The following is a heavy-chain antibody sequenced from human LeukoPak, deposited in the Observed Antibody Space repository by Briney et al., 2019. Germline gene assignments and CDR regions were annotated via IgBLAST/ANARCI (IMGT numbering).Heavy chain of an antibody. D-gene: IGHD3-10*01. Sequence: GGSLRLSCAASGFTFSSYSMNWVRQAPGKGLEWVSYISSSSSTIYYADSVKGRFTISRDNAKNSLYLQMNSLRDEDTAVYYCASGSSGYSDWFDPWGQGTLVTVSS. CDR1: GFTFSSYS. V-gene: IGHV3-48*02. J-gene: IGHJ5*02. CDR2: ISSSSSTI. CDR3: ASGSSGYSDWFDP.